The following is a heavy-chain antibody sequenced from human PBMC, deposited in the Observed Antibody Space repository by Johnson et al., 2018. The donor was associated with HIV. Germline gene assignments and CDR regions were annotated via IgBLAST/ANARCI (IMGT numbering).Heavy chain of an antibody. J-gene: IGHJ3*02. D-gene: IGHD3-3*01. CDR1: GLTFSSYA. V-gene: IGHV3-30-3*01. CDR2: ISYDGSNK. CDR3: ARGANFWSANDAFDI. Sequence: QVQLVESGGGVVQPGRSLRLSCAASGLTFSSYAMHWVRQAPGKGLEWVAVISYDGSNKYYADYVKGRFTISRDNSKNTLYLQMNSLRAEDTAVYYCARGANFWSANDAFDIWGQGTMVTVSS.